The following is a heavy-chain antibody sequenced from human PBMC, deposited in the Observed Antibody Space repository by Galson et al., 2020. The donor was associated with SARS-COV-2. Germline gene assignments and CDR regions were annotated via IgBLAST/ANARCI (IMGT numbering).Heavy chain of an antibody. D-gene: IGHD1-26*01. CDR1: GLTFSDYN. CDR3: VSSGDRPDHY. CDR2: ISTSGGSV. V-gene: IGHV3-11*04. J-gene: IGHJ4*02. Sequence: GESLKISCSASGLTFSDYNMNWIRQAPGKGLEHVSFISTSGGSVSYADSVKGRFTMSRDNAKKSLYLQMNSLRAEDTAVYYCVSSGDRPDHYWGQGTLVTVSS.